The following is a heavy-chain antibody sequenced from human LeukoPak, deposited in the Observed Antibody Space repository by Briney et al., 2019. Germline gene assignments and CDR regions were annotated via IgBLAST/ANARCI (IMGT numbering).Heavy chain of an antibody. CDR3: ASSNWAWVVVA. Sequence: SETLSLTCAVYGGSFSGYYWSWIRQPPGKGLEWIGSIYDSGSTYYNPSLKSRVTISVVTSKNQFSLKLSSVTAADTAVYYCASSNWAWVVVAWGQGTLVTVSA. CDR1: GGSFSGYY. D-gene: IGHD2-21*01. J-gene: IGHJ4*02. V-gene: IGHV4-34*01. CDR2: IYDSGST.